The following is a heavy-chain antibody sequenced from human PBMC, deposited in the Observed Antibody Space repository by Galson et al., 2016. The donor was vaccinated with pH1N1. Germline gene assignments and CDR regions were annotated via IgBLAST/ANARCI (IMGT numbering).Heavy chain of an antibody. CDR1: GYTFTSYY. J-gene: IGHJ4*02. V-gene: IGHV1-46*01. Sequence: SVKVSCKASGYTFTSYYIHWVRQAPGQGLEWLGVIDPRVGSTSYAQKFQGRVTMTSDTSTNTVSMELSSLKSDDTAVYSCARELARQHDYWGQGTLVTVSS. D-gene: IGHD6-13*01. CDR2: IDPRVGST. CDR3: ARELARQHDY.